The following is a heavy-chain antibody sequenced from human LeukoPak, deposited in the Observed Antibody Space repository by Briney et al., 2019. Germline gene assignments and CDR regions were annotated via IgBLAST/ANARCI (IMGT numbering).Heavy chain of an antibody. D-gene: IGHD6-13*01. CDR2: INAGNGNT. CDR3: ARGGTLYSSSWDTFYYYGMDV. Sequence: ASVKVSCKASGYTFTSYAMHWVRQAPGQRLEWMGWINAGNGNTKYSQKFQGRVTITRDTSASTAYMELSSLRSEDTAVYCCARGGTLYSSSWDTFYYYGMDVWGKGTTVTVSS. CDR1: GYTFTSYA. J-gene: IGHJ6*04. V-gene: IGHV1-3*01.